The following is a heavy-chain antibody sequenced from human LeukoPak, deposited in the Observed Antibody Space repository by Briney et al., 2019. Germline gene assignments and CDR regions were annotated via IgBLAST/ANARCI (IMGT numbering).Heavy chain of an antibody. D-gene: IGHD4-23*01. CDR1: GGSISSYY. CDR2: IYYSGST. Sequence: PSETLSLTCTVSGGSISSYYWSWIRQPPGKGLEWIGYIYYSGSTNYNPSLKSRVTISVDTSKNQFSLKLSSVTAADTAVYYCAREGGNPLGMDVWGQGTTVTVSS. V-gene: IGHV4-59*01. J-gene: IGHJ6*02. CDR3: AREGGNPLGMDV.